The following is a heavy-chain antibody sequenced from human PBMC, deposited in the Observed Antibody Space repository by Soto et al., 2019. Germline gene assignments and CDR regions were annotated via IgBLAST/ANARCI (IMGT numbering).Heavy chain of an antibody. CDR3: ARIWSDSSGWRYNWFDP. D-gene: IGHD6-19*01. Sequence: SETLSLTCAVSGYSISSSNWWGWIRQPPGKGLEWIGYIYYSGSTYYNPSLKSRVTMSVDTSKNQFSLKLSSVTAVDTAVYYCARIWSDSSGWRYNWFDPWGQGTLVTVSS. CDR1: GYSISSSNW. J-gene: IGHJ5*02. V-gene: IGHV4-28*01. CDR2: IYYSGST.